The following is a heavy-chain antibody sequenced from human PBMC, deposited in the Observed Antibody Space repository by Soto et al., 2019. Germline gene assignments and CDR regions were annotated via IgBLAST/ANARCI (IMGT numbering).Heavy chain of an antibody. CDR3: VRQILERRHYFYYGFDV. J-gene: IGHJ6*02. CDR1: AGSISSDSYH. D-gene: IGHD1-1*01. CDR2: FDNTGNT. V-gene: IGHV4-39*01. Sequence: QMQESGPGLVKPSETLSLTCTFSAGSISSDSYHWGWVRQPPGKGLEWIGRFDNTGNTYFTPSLKTRVTISVDTTKNQFSLRLTSVTAADTAVYDCVRQILERRHYFYYGFDVWGQGTTVTVSS.